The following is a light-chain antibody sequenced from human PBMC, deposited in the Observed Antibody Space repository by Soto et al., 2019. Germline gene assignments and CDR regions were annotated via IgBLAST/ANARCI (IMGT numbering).Light chain of an antibody. CDR2: DVS. J-gene: IGLJ2*01. Sequence: QSVLTQPASVSGSPGQSLTISCTGTSSDVGGYNYVSWYQQHPRKAPKLMIYDVSNRPSGVSNRFSGSKSGNTASLTISGLQAEDEADYYCSSYTSSSTLYVVFGGGTKLTVL. V-gene: IGLV2-14*01. CDR3: SSYTSSSTLYVV. CDR1: SSDVGGYNY.